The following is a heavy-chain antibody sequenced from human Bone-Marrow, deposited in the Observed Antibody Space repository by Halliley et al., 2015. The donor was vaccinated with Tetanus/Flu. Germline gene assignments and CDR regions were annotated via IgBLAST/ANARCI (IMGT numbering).Heavy chain of an antibody. V-gene: IGHV1-69*01. D-gene: IGHD3-10*01. CDR1: GGPFSNYA. CDR2: FIPTLGTT. CDR3: ATPRDTHFGRAFDA. Sequence: QLVQSGAEVKTSGSSVKVSCRTSGGPFSNYALSWVRQAPGQGLEWLGWFIPTLGTTDYAQTFQGRVTFTADESTGTVYMEVSGLTSEATAVYYCATPRDTHFGRAFDAWGQGTLVTVSS. J-gene: IGHJ3*01.